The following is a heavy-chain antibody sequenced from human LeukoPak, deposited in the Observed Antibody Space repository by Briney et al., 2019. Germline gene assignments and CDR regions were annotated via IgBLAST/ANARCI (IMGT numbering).Heavy chain of an antibody. Sequence: GGSLRLSCAASGFTFSSYAMSWVRQAPGKGLEWVSGISWNSASIGYADSVKGRFTISRDNAKNSLYLQMNSLRAEDTAVYYCAKAQTPYGDYFPFDSWGQGTLVTVSS. CDR1: GFTFSSYA. D-gene: IGHD4-17*01. V-gene: IGHV3-23*01. J-gene: IGHJ4*02. CDR3: AKAQTPYGDYFPFDS. CDR2: ISWNSASI.